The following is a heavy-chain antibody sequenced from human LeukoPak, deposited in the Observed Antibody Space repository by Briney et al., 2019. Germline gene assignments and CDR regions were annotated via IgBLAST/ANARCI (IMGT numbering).Heavy chain of an antibody. CDR3: AERGITMIGGV. Sequence: PGGSLRLSCAASGFTFSSYEMNWVRQAPGKGLEWVSYISSSGSTIYYAASVKGRFTISTDNAKNSLYLQMNSLRAEDTAVSYCAERGITMIGGVWGQGTTVTISS. V-gene: IGHV3-48*03. J-gene: IGHJ6*02. D-gene: IGHD3-10*02. CDR1: GFTFSSYE. CDR2: ISSSGSTI.